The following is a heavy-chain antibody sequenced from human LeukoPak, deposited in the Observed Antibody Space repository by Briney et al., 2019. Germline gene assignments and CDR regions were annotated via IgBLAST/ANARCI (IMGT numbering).Heavy chain of an antibody. CDR2: IYYSGST. CDR3: AAQQPGALIVDP. J-gene: IGHJ5*02. V-gene: IGHV4-59*08. D-gene: IGHD6-13*01. Sequence: SSETLSLTCTVSGGSISSYYWSWIRQPPGRGLEWIGYIYYSGSTNYNPSLKSRVIISVDTSKNQFSLKLSSVTAADTAVYYCAAQQPGALIVDPWGQGTLVTVSS. CDR1: GGSISSYY.